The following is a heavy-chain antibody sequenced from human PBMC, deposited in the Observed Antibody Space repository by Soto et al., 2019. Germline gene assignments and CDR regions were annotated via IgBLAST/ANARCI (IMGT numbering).Heavy chain of an antibody. Sequence: QITLKESGPPLVKSTQTLTLTCTFSGFSLTTTGVGVGWIRQPPGKALEWLALIYWDDDTRYSPSLKTRLTITKDTSKNQVVLTMTNTDPVDTATYYCVHRWGYGEMHYWGPGTLVTVSS. V-gene: IGHV2-5*02. CDR3: VHRWGYGEMHY. D-gene: IGHD4-17*01. CDR1: GFSLTTTGVG. J-gene: IGHJ4*02. CDR2: IYWDDDT.